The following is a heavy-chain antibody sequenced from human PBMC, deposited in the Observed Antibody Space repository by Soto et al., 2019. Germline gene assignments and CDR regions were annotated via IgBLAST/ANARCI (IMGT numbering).Heavy chain of an antibody. CDR2: ISAYNGNT. V-gene: IGHV1-18*01. J-gene: IGHJ4*02. CDR1: GYTFTSYG. CDR3: ASSDYYDSSGYYYSVDY. D-gene: IGHD3-22*01. Sequence: QVQLVQSGAEVKKPGASVKVSCKASGYTFTSYGISWVRQAPGQGLEWMGWISAYNGNTNYAQKLQCRVTMTTDTSTSTAYMELRSLRSDDTAVYYCASSDYYDSSGYYYSVDYWGQGTLVTVSS.